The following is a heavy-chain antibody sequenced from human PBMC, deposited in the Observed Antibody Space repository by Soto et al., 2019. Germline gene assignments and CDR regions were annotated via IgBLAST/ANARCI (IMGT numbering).Heavy chain of an antibody. CDR3: ARSGSGSGWL. CDR2: VDYSGST. Sequence: QVQLQESGPGLVKPSETLSPTCTFSEGSVTSGHFYWSWGRQPPGNGLEWIGYVDYSGSTKYNPSLSSRVTISVDTSKNQFSLTLNYVTAADTAVYYGARSGSGSGWLGGQGTLVTVSS. CDR1: EGSVTSGHFY. V-gene: IGHV4-61*01. D-gene: IGHD6-19*01. J-gene: IGHJ1*01.